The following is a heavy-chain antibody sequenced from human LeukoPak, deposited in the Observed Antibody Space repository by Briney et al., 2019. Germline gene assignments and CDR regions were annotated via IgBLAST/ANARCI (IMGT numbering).Heavy chain of an antibody. V-gene: IGHV3-48*03. D-gene: IGHD6-13*01. J-gene: IGHJ4*02. CDR3: ARGWAAAGLDY. Sequence: PGGSLRLSCAASGFTFSSYEMNWVRQAPGKGREWVSYISSSGSTIYYADSVKGRFTISRDNAKNSLYLQMSSLRAEDTAVYYCARGWAAAGLDYWGQGTLVTVSS. CDR1: GFTFSSYE. CDR2: ISSSGSTI.